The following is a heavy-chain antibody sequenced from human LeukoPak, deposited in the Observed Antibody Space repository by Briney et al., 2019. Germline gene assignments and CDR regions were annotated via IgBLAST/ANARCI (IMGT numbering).Heavy chain of an antibody. CDR2: IYYSGST. CDR1: GGSISSGDYY. D-gene: IGHD7-27*01. V-gene: IGHV4-30-4*08. CDR3: ARASNWGLDFDY. J-gene: IGHJ4*02. Sequence: PSETLSLTCTVSGGSISSGDYYWSWIRQPPGKGLEWIGYIYYSGSTYYNPSLKSRVTISVDTPKNQFSLKLSSVTAADTAVYYCARASNWGLDFDYWGQGTLVTVSS.